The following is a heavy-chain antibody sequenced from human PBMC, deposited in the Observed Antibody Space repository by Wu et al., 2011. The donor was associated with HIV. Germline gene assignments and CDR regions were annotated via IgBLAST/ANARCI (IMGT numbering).Heavy chain of an antibody. CDR2: IYPRDSAT. V-gene: IGHV5-51*03. CDR1: GYSFTDYW. J-gene: IGHJ4*02. D-gene: IGHD3-10*01. Sequence: VQLVQSGVEVKKSGESLKISCKGSGYSFTDYWIGWVRQMPGKGLEWMGIIYPRDSATRYSPSFQGQVTISADKSISTAYLKWSSLKASDTAMYYCARSLGDFDYADYWGQGTLVTVSS. CDR3: ARSLGDFDYADY.